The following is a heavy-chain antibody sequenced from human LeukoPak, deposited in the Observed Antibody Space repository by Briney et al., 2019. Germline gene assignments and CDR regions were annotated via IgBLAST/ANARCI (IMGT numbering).Heavy chain of an antibody. J-gene: IGHJ4*02. CDR1: GFRLNSHY. V-gene: IGHV3-23*01. CDR3: AKDLGVTRPGSGFDY. Sequence: GGSLRLSCAASGFRLNSHYMNWVRQAPGKGLEWVSAISGSGGSTYYADSVKGRFTIYRDNSKNTLYLQMNSLRAEDTAVYYCAKDLGVTRPGSGFDYWGQGTLVTVSS. D-gene: IGHD3-10*01. CDR2: ISGSGGST.